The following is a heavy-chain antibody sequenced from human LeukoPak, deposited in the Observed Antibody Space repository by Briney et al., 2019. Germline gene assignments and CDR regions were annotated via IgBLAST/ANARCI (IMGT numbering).Heavy chain of an antibody. J-gene: IGHJ4*02. CDR1: GGSFSGYY. V-gene: IGHV4-34*01. CDR2: INHSGST. Sequence: SETLSLTCAVYGGSFSGYYWSWIRQPPGKGLEWIGEINHSGSTDYNPSLKSRVTISVDTSKNQFSLKLSSVTAADTAVYYRARKGSGWYSGFVLTPFDYWGQGTLVTVSS. CDR3: ARKGSGWYSGFVLTPFDY. D-gene: IGHD6-19*01.